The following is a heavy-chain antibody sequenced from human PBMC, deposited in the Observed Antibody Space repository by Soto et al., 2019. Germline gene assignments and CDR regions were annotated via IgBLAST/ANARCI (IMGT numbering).Heavy chain of an antibody. CDR2: ISWDRGST. CDR3: AKDAEQWLVDGGWFDP. CDR1: GFTFDDYT. J-gene: IGHJ5*02. Sequence: GGSLRLSCAASGFTFDDYTMHWFRQAPGKGLEWVSLISWDRGSTYYADSVKGRFTISRDNSKNSLYLQLNSLRTEDTALYYCAKDAEQWLVDGGWFDPWGQGTMVTVSS. V-gene: IGHV3-43*01. D-gene: IGHD6-19*01.